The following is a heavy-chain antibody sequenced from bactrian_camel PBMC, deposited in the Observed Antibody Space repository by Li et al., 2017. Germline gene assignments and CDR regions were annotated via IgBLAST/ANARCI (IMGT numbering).Heavy chain of an antibody. V-gene: IGHV3S40*01. CDR1: GFTFSSYA. CDR2: INSAGGST. Sequence: QLVESGGGLVRPGGSLRLSCAASGFTFSSYAMSWVRQAPGKGLEWVSTINSAGGSTYYIDSVKGRFTISQDNAKNTVYLQMNRLKPEDTAMYYCAADPGRGPFCSLAVGAFGYWGQGTQVTVS. J-gene: IGHJ6*01. D-gene: IGHD3*01. CDR3: AADPGRGPFCSLAVGAFGY.